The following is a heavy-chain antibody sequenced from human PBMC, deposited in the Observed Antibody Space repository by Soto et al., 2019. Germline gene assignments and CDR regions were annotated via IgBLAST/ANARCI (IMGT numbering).Heavy chain of an antibody. Sequence: GGSLILSCAASGFTFSSYGMHWVRQAPGKGLEWVAVIWYDGSNKYYADSVKGRFTISRDNSKNTLYLQMNSLRAEDTAVYYCARALVATIYGYDYWGQGTLVTVSS. J-gene: IGHJ4*02. CDR2: IWYDGSNK. CDR1: GFTFSSYG. CDR3: ARALVATIYGYDY. V-gene: IGHV3-33*01. D-gene: IGHD5-12*01.